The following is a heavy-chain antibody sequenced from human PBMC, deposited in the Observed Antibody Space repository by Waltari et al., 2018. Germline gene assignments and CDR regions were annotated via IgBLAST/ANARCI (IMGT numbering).Heavy chain of an antibody. J-gene: IGHJ4*02. V-gene: IGHV3-7*03. CDR3: ARDTWEQFDY. CDR1: GVPFGAYW. D-gene: IGHD1-26*01. Sequence: EVQLVESGGGLVQPGGSRRLSCAASGVPFGAYWMSWVRRAPGKGLEWVANIKQDGSEKYYADSVKGRLTISRDNAKNSLYLHMNSLRAEDTALYYCARDTWEQFDYWGQGTLVTVSS. CDR2: IKQDGSEK.